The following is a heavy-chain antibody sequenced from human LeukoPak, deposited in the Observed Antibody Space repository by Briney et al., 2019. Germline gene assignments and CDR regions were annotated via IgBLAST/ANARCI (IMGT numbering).Heavy chain of an antibody. CDR2: ISYSGDYT. V-gene: IGHV3-23*01. Sequence: GGSLRLSCAASGFTFSDYAMSWVRQAPGQGLEWVATISYSGDYTYYADSLKGRFTISRDNSKNTLYLQMNNLRAEDTAVYYCAKGGCRGTCNPLAYWGQGALVTVSP. CDR3: AKGGCRGTCNPLAY. J-gene: IGHJ4*02. D-gene: IGHD2-15*01. CDR1: GFTFSDYA.